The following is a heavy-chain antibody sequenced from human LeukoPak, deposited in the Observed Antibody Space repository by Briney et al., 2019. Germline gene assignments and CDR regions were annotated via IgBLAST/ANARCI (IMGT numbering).Heavy chain of an antibody. D-gene: IGHD6-13*01. CDR1: GFTFSSYG. Sequence: GTLRLSCAASGFTFSSYGMSWVRQAPGKGLEWVSGIRSSGDSTYYADSVKGRFTISRDNSKNTLYLQMNSLRAEDTAVYYCAKAWIAAAGAWYALFDYWGQGTLVTVSS. CDR2: IRSSGDST. V-gene: IGHV3-23*01. J-gene: IGHJ4*02. CDR3: AKAWIAAAGAWYALFDY.